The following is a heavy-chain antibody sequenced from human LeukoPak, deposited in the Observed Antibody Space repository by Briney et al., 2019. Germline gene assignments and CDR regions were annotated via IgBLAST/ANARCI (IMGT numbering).Heavy chain of an antibody. J-gene: IGHJ3*02. D-gene: IGHD4-17*01. CDR1: GFTFSSYW. CDR2: IKQDGSEK. V-gene: IGHV3-7*03. CDR3: AKDYYGDYPDAFDI. Sequence: GGSLRLSCAASGFTFSSYWMSWVRQAPGKGLEWVANIKQDGSEKYYVDSVKGRFTISRDNAKNTLYLQMNSLRAEDTAVYYCAKDYYGDYPDAFDIWGQGTMVTVSS.